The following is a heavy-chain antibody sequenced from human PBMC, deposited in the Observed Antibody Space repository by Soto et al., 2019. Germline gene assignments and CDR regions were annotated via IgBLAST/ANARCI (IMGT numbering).Heavy chain of an antibody. CDR3: AKDPTVVAGAFDY. CDR2: IRGSGGGT. D-gene: IGHD6-19*01. V-gene: IGHV3-23*01. CDR1: GFTFSTYA. Sequence: EVQLLESGGGLVQPGGSLRLSCAASGFTFSTYAMNWVRQAPGKGLEWVSAIRGSGGGTYYADSVKGRFTISRDNSKNTLYLQMSSLRVEDTAVYYCAKDPTVVAGAFDYWGRGTLVTVSS. J-gene: IGHJ4*02.